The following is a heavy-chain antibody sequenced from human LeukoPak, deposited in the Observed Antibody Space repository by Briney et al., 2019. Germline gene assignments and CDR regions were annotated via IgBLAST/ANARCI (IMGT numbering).Heavy chain of an antibody. J-gene: IGHJ4*02. CDR1: GFTFRSFA. V-gene: IGHV3-30-3*01. CDR2: ISYDGSNK. CDR3: ARIDDYGGY. Sequence: GRSLRLSCAASGFTFRSFAMHWVRQAPGKGLDWVAVISYDGSNKYYGDAVKGRFTISRDNAKNTLYLQMNSLRAEDTAMYYCARIDDYGGYWGQGTLVTVSS.